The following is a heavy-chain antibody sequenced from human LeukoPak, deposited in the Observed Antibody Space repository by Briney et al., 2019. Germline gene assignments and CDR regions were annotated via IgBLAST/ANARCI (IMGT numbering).Heavy chain of an antibody. CDR3: VESSSSRFGP. CDR1: HDSISDYF. J-gene: IGHJ5*02. V-gene: IGHV4-59*01. Sequence: SETLSLTCTVSHDSISDYFWSWIRQPPGKGLEWIAYIRNSGPTRYNPSLQSRVTISLDTSKNQFSLKLTSVTAADTAIYYCVESSSSRFGPWGQGTLVTVSS. CDR2: IRNSGPT. D-gene: IGHD2-2*01.